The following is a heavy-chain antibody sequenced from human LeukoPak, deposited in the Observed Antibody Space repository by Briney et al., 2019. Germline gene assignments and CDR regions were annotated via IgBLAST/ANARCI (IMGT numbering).Heavy chain of an antibody. CDR1: GDSVPSNSAA. D-gene: IGHD6-13*01. Sequence: SQTLSLTCAISGDSVPSNSAAWNWIRQSPSRGLEWLGRTYYRSKWYNDYAVSVKSRITINPDTSKNQFSLQLNSVTPEDTAVYYCARGIPGYSSSWYGDWFDPWGQGTLVTVSS. V-gene: IGHV6-1*01. J-gene: IGHJ5*02. CDR2: TYYRSKWYN. CDR3: ARGIPGYSSSWYGDWFDP.